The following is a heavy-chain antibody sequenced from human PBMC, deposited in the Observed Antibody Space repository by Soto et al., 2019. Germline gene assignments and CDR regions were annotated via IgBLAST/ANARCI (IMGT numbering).Heavy chain of an antibody. D-gene: IGHD2-21*01. Sequence: GRSLRLSCAASGFTLSSYSMNWVRQAPGKGLEWVSCISSSSSTIYYADSVKGRFTISRDNAKNSLYLQMNSLRDEDTAVYYCARDYGGYFFYGMDVWGRGTTVTVSS. V-gene: IGHV3-48*02. CDR1: GFTLSSYS. CDR2: ISSSSSTI. J-gene: IGHJ6*02. CDR3: ARDYGGYFFYGMDV.